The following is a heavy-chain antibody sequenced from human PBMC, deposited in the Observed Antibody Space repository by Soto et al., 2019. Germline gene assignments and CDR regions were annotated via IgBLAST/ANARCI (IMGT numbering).Heavy chain of an antibody. J-gene: IGHJ5*02. Sequence: SETLSLTCSVSGGSIANYYWSWIRQPPGKGLEWIGYVYYSGSTNYNPSLKSRVTMSVDTSRNLFSLKLTSVTAADTAMYYCERNLHDYNLRTWFDPWGQGPLVTVYS. CDR3: ERNLHDYNLRTWFDP. V-gene: IGHV4-59*01. CDR1: GGSIANYY. D-gene: IGHD4-4*01. CDR2: VYYSGST.